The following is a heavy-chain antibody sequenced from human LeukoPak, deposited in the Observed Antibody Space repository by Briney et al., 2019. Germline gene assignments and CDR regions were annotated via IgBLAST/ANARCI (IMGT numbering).Heavy chain of an antibody. CDR2: IIPIFGTA. CDR3: ARDHYDSSGYFVDY. Sequence: SVKVSCKASGGTFSSYAISLVRQAPGQGLEWMGRIIPIFGTANYAQKFQGRVTITTDESTSTAYMELSSLRSEDTAVYYCARDHYDSSGYFVDYWGQGTLVTVSS. V-gene: IGHV1-69*05. CDR1: GGTFSSYA. J-gene: IGHJ4*02. D-gene: IGHD3-22*01.